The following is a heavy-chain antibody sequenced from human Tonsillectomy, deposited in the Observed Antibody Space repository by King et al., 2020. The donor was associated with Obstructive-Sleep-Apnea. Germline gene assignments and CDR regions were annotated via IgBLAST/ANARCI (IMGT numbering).Heavy chain of an antibody. J-gene: IGHJ6*02. D-gene: IGHD4-23*01. CDR1: GGSISSGDYY. CDR2: IYYSGST. V-gene: IGHV4-30-4*01. CDR3: ARGVKTPTWYYYGMDV. Sequence: VPLQESGPGLVKPSQTLSLTCTVSGGSISSGDYYWSWIRQPPGKGLEWIGYIYYSGSTYYNPSLKSRVTISVNTSKNQLSLKLSSVTAADTAVYYCARGVKTPTWYYYGMDVWGQGTTVTVSS.